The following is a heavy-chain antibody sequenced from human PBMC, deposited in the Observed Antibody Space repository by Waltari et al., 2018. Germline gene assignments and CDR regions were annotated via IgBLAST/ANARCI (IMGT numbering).Heavy chain of an antibody. CDR3: ARDYCDRTSCSVA. Sequence: EVQLVASGGDLIQPGGLLRLSCAASGFTVSSNYMSRVRQDPGKGLEWVAILYSGGSTYYGDSVKGRFTISRDSSKTTLYLQLNSLRAEDTAVYYCARDYCDRTSCSVAWGQGTLVTVSS. CDR2: LYSGGST. J-gene: IGHJ5*02. D-gene: IGHD2-2*01. CDR1: GFTVSSNY. V-gene: IGHV3-53*01.